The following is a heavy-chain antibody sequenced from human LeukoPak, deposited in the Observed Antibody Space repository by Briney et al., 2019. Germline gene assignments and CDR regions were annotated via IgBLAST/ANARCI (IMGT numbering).Heavy chain of an antibody. J-gene: IGHJ4*02. CDR3: ATSESQTRFDY. D-gene: IGHD1/OR15-1a*01. Sequence: GESLKISCKGSGYSFTTYWIGWVRQMPGKGLEWIGIIFPGDSDTTYSPSLQGQVTISADKSINTAYLQWSSLRASDTAMYYCATSESQTRFDYWGQGTPVTVSS. CDR2: IFPGDSDT. V-gene: IGHV5-51*01. CDR1: GYSFTTYW.